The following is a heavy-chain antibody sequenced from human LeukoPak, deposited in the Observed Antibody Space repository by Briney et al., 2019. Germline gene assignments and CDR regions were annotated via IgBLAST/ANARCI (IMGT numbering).Heavy chain of an antibody. V-gene: IGHV3-48*01. CDR1: GFTFSSYS. D-gene: IGHD2-15*01. CDR2: ISSSSSTI. CDR3: AKTATPGYYYYYMDV. Sequence: GGSLRLSCVASGFTFSSYSMNWVRQAPGKGLEWVSYISSSSSTIYCADSVKGRFTISRDNAKNSLYLQMNSLRAEDTAVYYCAKTATPGYYYYYMDVWGKGTTVTVSS. J-gene: IGHJ6*03.